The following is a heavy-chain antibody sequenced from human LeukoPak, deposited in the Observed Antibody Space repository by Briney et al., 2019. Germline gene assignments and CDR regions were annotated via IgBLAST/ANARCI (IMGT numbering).Heavy chain of an antibody. CDR1: GGSFSGYY. V-gene: IGHV4-34*01. CDR3: ARGVVAAFYYYYYGMDV. Sequence: PSETLSLTCAVYGGSFSGYYWSWIRQPPGKGLEWIGEINHSGSTNYNPSLKSRVTISVDTSKNQFSLKLSSVTAADTAVYYCARGVVAAFYYYYYGMDVWGQGTTVTVSS. CDR2: INHSGST. D-gene: IGHD2-15*01. J-gene: IGHJ6*02.